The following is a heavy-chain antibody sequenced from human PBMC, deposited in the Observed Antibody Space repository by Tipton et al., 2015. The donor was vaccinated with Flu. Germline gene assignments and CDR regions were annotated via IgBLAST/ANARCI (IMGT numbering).Heavy chain of an antibody. CDR2: IKQDGSEK. CDR1: GFTFSSYW. V-gene: IGHV3-7*01. D-gene: IGHD3-10*01. CDR3: ARGTSWFGMGAYGMDV. Sequence: SLRLSCAASGFTFSSYWMSWVRQAPGKGLEWVAGIKQDGSEKYYVDSVKGRFTISRDNAENSLYLQMDSLRAEDTAVYYCARGTSWFGMGAYGMDVWGQGTTVTVSS. J-gene: IGHJ6*02.